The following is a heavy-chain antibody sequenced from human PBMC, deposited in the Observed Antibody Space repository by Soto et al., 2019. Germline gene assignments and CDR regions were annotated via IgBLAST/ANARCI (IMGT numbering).Heavy chain of an antibody. Sequence: GASVKVSCKASGGTFSSYAISWVRQAPGQGLEWMGGIIPIFGTANYAQKFQGRVTITADESTSTAYMELSSLRSEDTAVYYCALIGVVVVNPNDYWGQGTLVTVSS. J-gene: IGHJ4*02. CDR1: GGTFSSYA. CDR3: ALIGVVVVNPNDY. D-gene: IGHD3-22*01. CDR2: IIPIFGTA. V-gene: IGHV1-69*13.